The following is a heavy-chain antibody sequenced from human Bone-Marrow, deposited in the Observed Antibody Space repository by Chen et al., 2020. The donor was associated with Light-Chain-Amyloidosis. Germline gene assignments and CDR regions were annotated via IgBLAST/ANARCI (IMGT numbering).Heavy chain of an antibody. V-gene: IGHV1-3*01. CDR3: ARGGGSTIRRGGPDY. D-gene: IGHD5-12*01. CDR1: GYTFTSYA. J-gene: IGHJ4*02. CDR2: INAGNGNT. Sequence: QVQLVQSGAEVKKPGASVKVSCKASGYTFTSYAMHWVRQAPGQRLEWMGWINAGNGNTKYSQKFQGRVTMTRDTSTSTVYMELSSLRSEDTAVYYCARGGGSTIRRGGPDYWGQGTLVTVSS.